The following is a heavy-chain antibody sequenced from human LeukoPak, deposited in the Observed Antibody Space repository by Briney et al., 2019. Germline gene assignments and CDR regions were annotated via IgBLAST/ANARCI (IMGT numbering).Heavy chain of an antibody. V-gene: IGHV1-18*01. Sequence: ASVKVSCKASGYTFTSYGISWVRQAPGQGLEWMGWISAYNGNTNYAQKLQGRVTMTTDTSTSTAYMELRSLRPDDTAVYYCARDLPHREHIAVAFPFDYWGQGTLVTVSS. CDR1: GYTFTSYG. J-gene: IGHJ4*02. CDR3: ARDLPHREHIAVAFPFDY. D-gene: IGHD6-19*01. CDR2: ISAYNGNT.